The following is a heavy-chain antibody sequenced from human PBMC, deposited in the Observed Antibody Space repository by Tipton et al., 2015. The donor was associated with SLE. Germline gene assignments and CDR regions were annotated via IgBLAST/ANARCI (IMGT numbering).Heavy chain of an antibody. CDR2: INQDGSEK. CDR3: AREVYSTGWVSGYFDL. Sequence: SLRLSCVVSGFSFSTSWMSWVRQAPGKGLEGVANINQDGSEKYYVDSVRGRFIISRDNAKNSLYLQMNSLRADDTAVYYCAREVYSTGWVSGYFDLWGRGTLVTVSS. V-gene: IGHV3-7*01. J-gene: IGHJ2*01. CDR1: GFSFSTSW. D-gene: IGHD6-19*01.